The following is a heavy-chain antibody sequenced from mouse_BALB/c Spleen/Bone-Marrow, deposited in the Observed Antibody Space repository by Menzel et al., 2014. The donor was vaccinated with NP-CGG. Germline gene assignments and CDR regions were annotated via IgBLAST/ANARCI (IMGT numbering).Heavy chain of an antibody. CDR3: ARDYYLAY. CDR1: GFTFTDYY. J-gene: IGHJ3*01. CDR2: IRNKANGYTI. Sequence: EVKLVESGGGLVQPGGSLILSCTTSGFTFTDYYMSWVRQPPGKALEWLVFIRNKANGYTIEYSASVKGRFTISRDNSQNILYLQMNTLRAEDSATYYCARDYYLAYWGQGTLVTVSA. V-gene: IGHV7-3*02. D-gene: IGHD2-1*01.